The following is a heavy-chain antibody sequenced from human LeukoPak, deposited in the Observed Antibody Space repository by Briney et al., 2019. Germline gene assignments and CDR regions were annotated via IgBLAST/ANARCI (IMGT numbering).Heavy chain of an antibody. V-gene: IGHV3-53*01. CDR1: GFTVSSNS. CDR2: IYSDNT. D-gene: IGHD4-17*01. Sequence: GGSLRLSCTVSGFTVSSNSMSWVRQAPGKGLEWVSFIYSDNTHYSDSVKGRFTISRDNAKNSLYLQMNSLRAEDTAVYYCARDGTTVTAHYYYYYYMDVWGKGTTVTVSS. J-gene: IGHJ6*03. CDR3: ARDGTTVTAHYYYYYYMDV.